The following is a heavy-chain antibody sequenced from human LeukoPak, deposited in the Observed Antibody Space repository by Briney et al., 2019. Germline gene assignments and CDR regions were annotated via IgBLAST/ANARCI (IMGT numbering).Heavy chain of an antibody. J-gene: IGHJ4*02. V-gene: IGHV3-23*01. CDR1: GFTFSSYA. D-gene: IGHD6-19*01. Sequence: PGGSLRLSCAASGFTFSSYAMSWVRQAPGKGLEWVSAISGCGGSTYYADSVKGRFTISRDNSKNTLYLQMNSLIAEDTAVYYCAKGRGWYDGNFDYWGQGTLVTVSS. CDR2: ISGCGGST. CDR3: AKGRGWYDGNFDY.